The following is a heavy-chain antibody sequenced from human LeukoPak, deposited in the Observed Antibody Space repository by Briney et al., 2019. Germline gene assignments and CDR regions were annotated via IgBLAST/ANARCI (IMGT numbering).Heavy chain of an antibody. D-gene: IGHD3-9*01. V-gene: IGHV3-74*01. Sequence: GGSLRLSCAASGFTFSSYWMHWVRQAPGKGLVWVSRINSDGSSTSYADSVKGRFTISRDNAKNTLYLQMNSLRAEDTAVYYCARDLNVLRYFDWLPYGMDVCGQGTTVTVSS. CDR3: ARDLNVLRYFDWLPYGMDV. J-gene: IGHJ6*02. CDR1: GFTFSSYW. CDR2: INSDGSST.